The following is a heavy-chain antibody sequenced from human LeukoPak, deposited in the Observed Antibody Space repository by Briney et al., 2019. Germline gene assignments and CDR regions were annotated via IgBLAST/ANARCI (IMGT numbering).Heavy chain of an antibody. CDR2: ISWNSGSI. J-gene: IGHJ6*02. CDR3: AKDLRIAAAAPGVYGMDV. D-gene: IGHD6-13*01. CDR1: GFTFDDYA. V-gene: IGHV3-9*01. Sequence: GRSLRLSCAASGFTFDDYAMHWVRQAPGKGLEWVSGISWNSGSIGYADSVKGRFTISRDNAKNSLYLQMNSLRAEDTALYYCAKDLRIAAAAPGVYGMDVGGQGTTVTVS.